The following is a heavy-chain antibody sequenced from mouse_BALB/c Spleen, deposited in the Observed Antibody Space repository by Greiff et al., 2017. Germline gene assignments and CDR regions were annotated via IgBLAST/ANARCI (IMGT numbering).Heavy chain of an antibody. V-gene: IGHV5-9-4*01. CDR1: GFTFSSYA. CDR2: ISSGGSYT. Sequence: EVKVVESGGGLVKPGGSLKLSCAASGFTFSSYAMSWVRQSPEKRLEWVAEISSGGSYTYYPDTVTGRFTISRDNAKNTLYLEMSSLRSEDTAMYYCARGGGPYAMDYWGQGTSVTVSS. J-gene: IGHJ4*01. D-gene: IGHD1-1*02. CDR3: ARGGGPYAMDY.